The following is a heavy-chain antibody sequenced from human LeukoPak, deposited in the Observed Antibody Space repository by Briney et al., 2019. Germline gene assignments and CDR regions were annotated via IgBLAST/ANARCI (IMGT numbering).Heavy chain of an antibody. CDR1: GFTFSSYE. V-gene: IGHV3-48*03. Sequence: GGSLRLSCAASGFTFSSYEMNWVRQAPGKGLEWVSYISSSGSTIYYADSVKGRFTISRDNAKNSLYLQMNSLRAEDTAVYYCARDRCGGDCYVFDYWGQGTLVTVSS. D-gene: IGHD2-21*02. CDR2: ISSSGSTI. CDR3: ARDRCGGDCYVFDY. J-gene: IGHJ4*02.